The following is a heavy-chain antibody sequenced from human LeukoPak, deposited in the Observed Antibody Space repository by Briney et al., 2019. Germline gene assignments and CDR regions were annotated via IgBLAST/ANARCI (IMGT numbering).Heavy chain of an antibody. J-gene: IGHJ6*03. CDR3: TRDRATVTPYKFYYYYYYMDV. Sequence: GGSLRLSCTASGFTFGDYAMSWFRQAPGKGLEWVGFIRSKAYGGITEYAASVRGRFTISRDDSKSIAYLQMNSLKTEDTAVYYCTRDRATVTPYKFYYYYYYMDVWGKGTTVTVSS. CDR1: GFTFGDYA. D-gene: IGHD4-17*01. CDR2: IRSKAYGGIT. V-gene: IGHV3-49*03.